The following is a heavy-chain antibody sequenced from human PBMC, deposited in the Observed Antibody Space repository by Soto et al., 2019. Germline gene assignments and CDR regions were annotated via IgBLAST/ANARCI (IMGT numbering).Heavy chain of an antibody. J-gene: IGHJ6*02. Sequence: GGPLRLYCTTSGFTFSSYEMNWVRQAPGKGLEWVSYISSSGSTIYYADSVEGRFTISRDNAKNSLYLQMDSLRAEDTAVYYCARDQEAGSFFPYYYGMDVWGQGTTVTVSS. CDR2: ISSSGSTI. CDR1: GFTFSSYE. V-gene: IGHV3-48*03. CDR3: ARDQEAGSFFPYYYGMDV. D-gene: IGHD6-13*01.